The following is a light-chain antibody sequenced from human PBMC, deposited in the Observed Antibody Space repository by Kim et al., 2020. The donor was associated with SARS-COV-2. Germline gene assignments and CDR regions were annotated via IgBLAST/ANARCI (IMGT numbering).Light chain of an antibody. CDR3: QQRSNWPLT. Sequence: LSPGESATLSCRASQSVSSYLAWYQQRPGQAPRLLIYDASNRATGIPARFSGSGSGTDFTLTISSLEPEDFAIYYCQQRSNWPLTFGGGTKVDIK. J-gene: IGKJ4*01. V-gene: IGKV3-11*01. CDR1: QSVSSY. CDR2: DAS.